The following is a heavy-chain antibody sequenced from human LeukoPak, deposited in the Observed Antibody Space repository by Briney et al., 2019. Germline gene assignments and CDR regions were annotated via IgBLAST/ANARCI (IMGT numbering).Heavy chain of an antibody. CDR1: GASISSGAYH. CDR2: IYTSGST. D-gene: IGHD3-22*01. Sequence: PSETLSLTCTVSGASISSGAYHWSWIRQAPGKGLEWIGRIYTSGSTNYNPSLKSRVTISVDTSKNQFSLKLSSVTAADTAVYYCASAYYYDSSVLDYWGQGTLVTVSS. V-gene: IGHV4-61*02. J-gene: IGHJ4*02. CDR3: ASAYYYDSSVLDY.